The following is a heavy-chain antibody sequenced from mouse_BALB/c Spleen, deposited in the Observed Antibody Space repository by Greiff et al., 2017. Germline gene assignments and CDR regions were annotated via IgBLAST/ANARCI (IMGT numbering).Heavy chain of an antibody. CDR2: IYPGGGYT. CDR3: ARKGVYAMDY. V-gene: IGHV1-63*02. J-gene: IGHJ4*01. CDR1: GYTFTNYW. Sequence: QVQLKESGAELVRPGTSVKISCKASGYTFTNYWLGWVKQRPGHGLEWIGDIYPGGGYTNYNEKFKGKATLTADTSSSTAYMQLSSLTSEDSAVYCCARKGVYAMDYWGQGTSVTVSS.